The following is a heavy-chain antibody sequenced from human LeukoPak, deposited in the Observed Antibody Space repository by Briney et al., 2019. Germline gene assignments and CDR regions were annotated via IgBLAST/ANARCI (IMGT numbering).Heavy chain of an antibody. CDR1: RGSVTSYY. V-gene: IGHV4-59*02. CDR3: ARRPWFDP. Sequence: SETLSLTCTVSRGSVTSYYWSWIRQPPGKGLEWIGDVYFSGDTKYNPSLQSRATISLDTSQNQFSLRLRSVTAADTAVYYCARRPWFDPWGQGTLVTVSS. CDR2: VYFSGDT. J-gene: IGHJ5*02.